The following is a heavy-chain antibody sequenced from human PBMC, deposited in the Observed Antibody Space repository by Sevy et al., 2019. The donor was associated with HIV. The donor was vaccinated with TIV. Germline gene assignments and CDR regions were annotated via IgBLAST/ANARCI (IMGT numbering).Heavy chain of an antibody. CDR1: GFTFSNAW. J-gene: IGHJ4*02. Sequence: GGSLRLSCAASGFTFSNAWMSWVRQAPGKGLEWVGRIKSKTDGGTTDYAAPVKGRFTISRDASKTTLYLQMNSLKTEDTAVYYCYDSSGYYYESDYWGQGTLVTVSS. D-gene: IGHD3-22*01. V-gene: IGHV3-15*01. CDR3: YDSSGYYYESDY. CDR2: IKSKTDGGTT.